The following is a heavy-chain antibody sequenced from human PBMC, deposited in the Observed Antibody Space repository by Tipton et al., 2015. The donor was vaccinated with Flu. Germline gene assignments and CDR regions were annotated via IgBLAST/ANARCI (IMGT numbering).Heavy chain of an antibody. J-gene: IGHJ6*02. Sequence: SLRLSCAASGFPFSDYFMDWVRQAPGKGLEWVGRIKNKAERYITDYAASVQGRFTISRDDSKNSLYLQMNSLKSEDTAVYYCARRMSMDVWGQGTTVTVSS. CDR3: ARRMSMDV. D-gene: IGHD2/OR15-2a*01. CDR1: GFPFSDYF. CDR2: IKNKAERYIT. V-gene: IGHV3-72*01.